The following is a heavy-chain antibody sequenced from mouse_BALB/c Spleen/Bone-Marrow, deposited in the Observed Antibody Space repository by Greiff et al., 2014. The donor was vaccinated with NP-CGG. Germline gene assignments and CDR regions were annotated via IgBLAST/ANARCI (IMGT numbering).Heavy chain of an antibody. D-gene: IGHD1-2*01. CDR2: IDPYDSET. Sequence: QVHVKQSGAELVRPGAAVNLSCKASGYTFTSYWMNWVKQRPEQGLEWIGRIDPYDSETHYNQKFKDKAILTVDKSSSTAYMQLSNLTSEDSAVYYCARWDHFHWYFDVWGAGTTVTVSS. V-gene: IGHV1-74*01. CDR1: GYTFTSYW. CDR3: ARWDHFHWYFDV. J-gene: IGHJ1*01.